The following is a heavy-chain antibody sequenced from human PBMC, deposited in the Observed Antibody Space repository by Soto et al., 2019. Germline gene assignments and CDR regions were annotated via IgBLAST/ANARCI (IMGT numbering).Heavy chain of an antibody. V-gene: IGHV4-31*03. J-gene: IGHJ1*01. CDR2: IFHTGNT. D-gene: IGHD2-21*01. CDR1: GGSIRSGGNN. Sequence: ALSLPCTPAGGSIRSGGNNWGWIRQLPGNGLEWIGYIFHTGNTYYNPSLKSRVTISVDTSQNQFSLRLSSVTAAGTALYYYARDLGKLLTPAQWGQGFLVTASA. CDR3: ARDLGKLLTPAQ.